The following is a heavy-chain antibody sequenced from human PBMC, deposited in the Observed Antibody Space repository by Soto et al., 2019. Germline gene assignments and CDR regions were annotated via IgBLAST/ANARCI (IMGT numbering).Heavy chain of an antibody. J-gene: IGHJ6*02. CDR2: IYYSGST. V-gene: IGHV4-59*01. D-gene: IGHD3-3*01. CDR1: GDSISSYY. CDR3: ARDHAGIGGCLEGMGV. Sequence: SETLSLTCTVSGDSISSYYWSWIRQPPGKGLEWIGYIYYSGSTNYNPSLKSRVTISVDTSKNQFSLKLSSVTAADTAAHYCARDHAGIGGCLEGMGVSHQVTTVT.